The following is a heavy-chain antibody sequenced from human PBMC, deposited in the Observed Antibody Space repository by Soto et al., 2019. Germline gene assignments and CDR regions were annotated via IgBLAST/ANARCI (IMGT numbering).Heavy chain of an antibody. V-gene: IGHV4-39*01. Sequence: ASETLSLTCTVSGGSISSSSYYWGWIRQPPGKGLEWIGSIYYSGSTYYNPSLKSRVTISVDTSKNQFSLKLSSVTAADTALYYCARQAEYYYYGMDVWGQGTTVTVSS. CDR2: IYYSGST. J-gene: IGHJ6*02. CDR1: GGSISSSSYY. CDR3: ARQAEYYYYGMDV.